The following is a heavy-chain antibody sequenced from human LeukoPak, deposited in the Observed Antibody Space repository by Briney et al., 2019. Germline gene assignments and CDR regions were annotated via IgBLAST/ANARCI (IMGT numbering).Heavy chain of an antibody. CDR2: ITPMFGTA. J-gene: IGHJ4*02. Sequence: ASVKVSCKASGGTFSSYAISWVRQAPGQGLEWMGGITPMFGTANYAQKFQGRVTITADESTSTAYMELSSLRSEDTAVYYCVRDGSYYDSSGYYYLYWGQGTLVTVSS. CDR1: GGTFSSYA. D-gene: IGHD3-22*01. CDR3: VRDGSYYDSSGYYYLY. V-gene: IGHV1-69*13.